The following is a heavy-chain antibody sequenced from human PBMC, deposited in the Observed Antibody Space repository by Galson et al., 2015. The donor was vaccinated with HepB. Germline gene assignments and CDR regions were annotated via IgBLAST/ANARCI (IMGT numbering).Heavy chain of an antibody. CDR3: AKDREGGWSFDY. D-gene: IGHD6-19*01. Sequence: SLRLSCAGPGFTFSRHWMHWARQAPGKGLEWVASIKPEGTEQVYVDSVKGRFTISRDNAKNSLYLRMNSLRVEDTAVYYCAKDREGGWSFDYWGQGTLVTVSS. CDR2: IKPEGTEQ. J-gene: IGHJ4*02. V-gene: IGHV3-7*03. CDR1: GFTFSRHW.